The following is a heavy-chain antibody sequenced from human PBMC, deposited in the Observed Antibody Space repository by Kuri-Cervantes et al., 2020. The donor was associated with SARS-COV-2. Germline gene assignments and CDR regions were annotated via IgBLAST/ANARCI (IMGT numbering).Heavy chain of an antibody. D-gene: IGHD5-24*01. CDR1: GGSFSGYY. J-gene: IGHJ4*02. Sequence: SETLSLTCAVYGGSFSGYYWSWIRQPPGKGLEWIGEISHSGSTNYNPSLKSRVTISVDTSKNQFSLKLSSVTAADTAVYYCARKVEMATISHWGQGTLVTVSS. CDR3: ARKVEMATISH. CDR2: ISHSGST. V-gene: IGHV4-34*01.